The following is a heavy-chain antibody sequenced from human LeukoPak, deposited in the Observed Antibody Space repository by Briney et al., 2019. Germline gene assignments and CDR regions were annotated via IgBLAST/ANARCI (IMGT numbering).Heavy chain of an antibody. D-gene: IGHD3-22*01. CDR1: GFTFSSYW. CDR3: TTVPNYYYDSSGYYLHFDY. CDR2: IKSKTDGGTT. J-gene: IGHJ4*02. Sequence: PGGSLRLSCAASGFTFSSYWVSWVRQAPGRGLEWVGRIKSKTDGGTTDYAAPVKGRFTISRDDSKNTLYLQMNSLKTEDTAVYYCTTVPNYYYDSSGYYLHFDYWGQGTLVTVSS. V-gene: IGHV3-15*01.